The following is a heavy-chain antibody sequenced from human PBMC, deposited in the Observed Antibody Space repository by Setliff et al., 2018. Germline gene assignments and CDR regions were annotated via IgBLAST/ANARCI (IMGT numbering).Heavy chain of an antibody. CDR1: GFRFSDLY. J-gene: IGHJ6*02. CDR2: ISGAGTTV. D-gene: IGHD3-10*01. CDR3: ARDGVFYAMDF. Sequence: PGGSLRLSCAAPGFRFSDLYMSWVRQVPGKGLEWLSKISGAGTTVYYADSVRGRFTISRDNAKNSLYLQMNSLRAEDSAVYYCARDGVFYAMDFWGQGTTVTVSS. V-gene: IGHV3-11*04.